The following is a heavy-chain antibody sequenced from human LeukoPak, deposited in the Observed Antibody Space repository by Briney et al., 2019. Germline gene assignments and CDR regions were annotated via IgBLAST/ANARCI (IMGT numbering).Heavy chain of an antibody. D-gene: IGHD3-22*01. CDR2: VSYVGST. J-gene: IGHJ4*02. Sequence: SETLSLTSTVSGASIRSHHWTWIRQPPGKGLEWIGNVSYVGSTSYSPSLKSRVTISLDTSKNQFSLEMNSVTAADTAVYYCARSGDSSAYYSFWGQGILVTVSS. CDR1: GASIRSHH. CDR3: ARSGDSSAYYSF. V-gene: IGHV4-59*11.